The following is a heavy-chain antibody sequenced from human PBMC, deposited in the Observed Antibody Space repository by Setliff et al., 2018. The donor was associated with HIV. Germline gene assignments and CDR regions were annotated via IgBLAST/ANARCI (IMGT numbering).Heavy chain of an antibody. CDR2: IYYSGST. Sequence: PSETLSLTCTVSGGPFRVYYWTWVRQPPGKGLEWIGYIYYSGSTNYNPSLKSRVTISVDTSKNQFSLKLSSVTAADTAVYYCARGSRGYSYAYYYYYMDVWGKGTTVTVSS. CDR1: GGPFRVYY. D-gene: IGHD5-18*01. CDR3: ARGSRGYSYAYYYYYMDV. J-gene: IGHJ6*03. V-gene: IGHV4-59*01.